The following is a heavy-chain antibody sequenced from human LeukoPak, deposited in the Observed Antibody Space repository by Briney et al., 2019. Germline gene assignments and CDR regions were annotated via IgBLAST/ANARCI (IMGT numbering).Heavy chain of an antibody. CDR3: ARDSSGTHSHFDY. V-gene: IGHV3-11*05. CDR1: GFTFSDYY. D-gene: IGHD3-22*01. CDR2: ISSTSTYT. Sequence: PGGSPRLSCAASGFTFSDYYMSWIRQAPGKGLEWVSYISSTSTYTNYADSVKGRFTISRDNAKNSLYLQMNSLRAEDTAVYYCARDSSGTHSHFDYWGQGALVTVSS. J-gene: IGHJ4*02.